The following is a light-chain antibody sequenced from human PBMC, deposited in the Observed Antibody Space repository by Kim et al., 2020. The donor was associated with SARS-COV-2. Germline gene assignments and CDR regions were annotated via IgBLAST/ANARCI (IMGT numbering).Light chain of an antibody. CDR1: QSVSSSY. V-gene: IGKV3-20*01. J-gene: IGKJ1*01. CDR3: QQYGSSFWT. CDR2: GAS. Sequence: STGERATLSCRASQSVSSSYLAWYQQKPGQAPRLLIYGASSRATGIPDRFSGSGSGTDFTLTISRLEPEDFAVYYCQQYGSSFWTFGQGTKVDIK.